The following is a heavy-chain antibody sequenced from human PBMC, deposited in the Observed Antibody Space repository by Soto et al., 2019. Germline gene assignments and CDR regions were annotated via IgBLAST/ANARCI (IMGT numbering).Heavy chain of an antibody. V-gene: IGHV4-39*01. J-gene: IGHJ5*02. Sequence: QLQLQESGPGLVKTSETLSLTCIVSGGSISSSSYYWGWIRQPPGKGLEWIGSIYYSGSTYYNSSLKSRVTISVDTSKNQFSLKLSSVTAADTAVYHCARPWGSSSAGPNNWFDPWGQGTLVTVSS. CDR3: ARPWGSSSAGPNNWFDP. D-gene: IGHD6-6*01. CDR1: GGSISSSSYY. CDR2: IYYSGST.